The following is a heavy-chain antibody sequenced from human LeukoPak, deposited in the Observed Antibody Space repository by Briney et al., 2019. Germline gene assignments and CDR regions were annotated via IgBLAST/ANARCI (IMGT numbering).Heavy chain of an antibody. CDR3: ARTQWLVRLFDP. CDR2: ISAYNGNT. V-gene: IGHV1-18*01. J-gene: IGHJ5*02. Sequence: ASVKVSFKASGYTFTSYGISWVRQAPGQGLEWMGWISAYNGNTNYAQKLQGRVTMTTDTSTSTAYMELRSLRSDDTAVYYCARTQWLVRLFDPWGQGTLVTVSS. D-gene: IGHD6-19*01. CDR1: GYTFTSYG.